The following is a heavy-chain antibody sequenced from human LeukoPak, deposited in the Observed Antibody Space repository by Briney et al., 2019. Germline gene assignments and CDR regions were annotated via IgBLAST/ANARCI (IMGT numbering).Heavy chain of an antibody. CDR3: AKDPTYYYGSGSYLTFDY. D-gene: IGHD3-10*01. V-gene: IGHV3-23*01. CDR1: GFTFNSYA. J-gene: IGHJ4*02. Sequence: GGSLRLSCAASGFTFNSYAMTWVRQAPGKRLEWVSSISGSGGSTYYADSVKGRFTISRDNSKNTLYLQMNSLRAEDTAVYYCAKDPTYYYGSGSYLTFDYWGQGTLVTVSS. CDR2: ISGSGGST.